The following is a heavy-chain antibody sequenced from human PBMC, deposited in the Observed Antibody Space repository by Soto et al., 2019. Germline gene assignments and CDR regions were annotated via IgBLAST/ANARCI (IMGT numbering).Heavy chain of an antibody. CDR1: GFTFSSYA. D-gene: IGHD3-9*01. Sequence: QVQLVESGGGVVQPGRSLRLSCAASGFTFSSYAMHWVRQAPGKGLEWVAVISYDGSNKYYADSVKGRFTISRDNSKNTLYLQMNSLRAEDTAVYYCAREGYYDILTGGYYFDYWGQGTLVTVSS. CDR3: AREGYYDILTGGYYFDY. V-gene: IGHV3-30-3*01. CDR2: ISYDGSNK. J-gene: IGHJ4*02.